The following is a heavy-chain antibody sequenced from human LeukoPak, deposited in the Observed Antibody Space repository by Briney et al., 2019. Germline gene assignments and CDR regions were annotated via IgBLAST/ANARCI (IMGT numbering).Heavy chain of an antibody. Sequence: NTSETLSLTCAVYGGSFSGYYWSWIRQPPGKGLEWIGEINHSGSTNYNPSLKGRVTISVDTSKNQFSLKLSSVTAADTAVYYCARVRVGATLSFDYWGQGTLVTVSS. J-gene: IGHJ4*02. D-gene: IGHD1-26*01. CDR2: INHSGST. CDR1: GGSFSGYY. CDR3: ARVRVGATLSFDY. V-gene: IGHV4-34*01.